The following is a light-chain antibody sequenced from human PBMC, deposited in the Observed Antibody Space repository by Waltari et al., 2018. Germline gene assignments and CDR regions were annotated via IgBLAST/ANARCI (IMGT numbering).Light chain of an antibody. CDR2: DFS. CDR1: SSDVAGYNY. Sequence: QSALPQPRPVSGSPGQSVTIPCTGPSSDVAGYNYASWYQHHPGKAPKPIIYDFSKRPSGVPDRFSGSKSGNTASLNISGLQAEDEADYYCCSYAGSYTFGVFGGGTKVTVL. J-gene: IGLJ2*01. V-gene: IGLV2-11*01. CDR3: CSYAGSYTFGV.